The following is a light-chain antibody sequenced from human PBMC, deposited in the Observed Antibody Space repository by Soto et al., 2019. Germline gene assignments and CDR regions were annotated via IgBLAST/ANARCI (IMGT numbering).Light chain of an antibody. Sequence: EIVMTQSPATLSVSPGERAALSCRASQGVSSNFAWYQQKPGQAPRLLIYGASTRATGIPARFSGSGSGTEFTLTISSLQSEDFAVYYCQQYNNWPYTFGQGTKLEI. V-gene: IGKV3-15*01. CDR2: GAS. J-gene: IGKJ2*01. CDR1: QGVSSN. CDR3: QQYNNWPYT.